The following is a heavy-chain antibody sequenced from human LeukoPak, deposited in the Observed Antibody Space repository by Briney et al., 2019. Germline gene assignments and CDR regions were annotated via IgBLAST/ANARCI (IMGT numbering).Heavy chain of an antibody. CDR2: ISSSSSYI. CDR3: ARDRGYGILTGRIS. CDR1: GFTFSSYS. D-gene: IGHD3-9*01. Sequence: PGGSLRLSCAASGFTFSSYSMNWVRQAQGKGLERVSSISSSSSYIYYADSVKGRFTISRDNAKNSLYLQMNSLRAEDTAVYYCARDRGYGILTGRISWGQGTLVTVSS. J-gene: IGHJ4*02. V-gene: IGHV3-21*01.